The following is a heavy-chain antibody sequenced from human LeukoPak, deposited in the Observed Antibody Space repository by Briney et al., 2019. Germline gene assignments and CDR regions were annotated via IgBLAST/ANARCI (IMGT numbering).Heavy chain of an antibody. CDR3: AKDRVFEYSSSSEMDY. Sequence: GGSLRLSCAASGFTFGDYAMHWVRQPPGKGLEWVSGTSRNSGSIGYADSVKGRFTISRDNAKNSLYLQMNSLRAEDTALYYCAKDRVFEYSSSSEMDYWGQGTLVTVSS. V-gene: IGHV3-9*01. CDR1: GFTFGDYA. D-gene: IGHD6-6*01. J-gene: IGHJ4*02. CDR2: TSRNSGSI.